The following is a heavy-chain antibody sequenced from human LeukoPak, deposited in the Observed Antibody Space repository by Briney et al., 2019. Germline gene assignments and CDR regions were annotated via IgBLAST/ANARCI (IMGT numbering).Heavy chain of an antibody. D-gene: IGHD3-22*01. CDR2: ITGSGANT. CDR3: YYYDSSGFYPQTKIDY. J-gene: IGHJ4*02. V-gene: IGHV3-23*01. Sequence: GGSLRLSCAGSGFSFSTYSMNWVRQAPGKGLEWVSGITGSGANTYYADSVKGRFTISRDNSKNALYLRMNSLRAEDTAVYYCYYYDSSGFYPQTKIDYWGQGTLVTVSS. CDR1: GFSFSTYS.